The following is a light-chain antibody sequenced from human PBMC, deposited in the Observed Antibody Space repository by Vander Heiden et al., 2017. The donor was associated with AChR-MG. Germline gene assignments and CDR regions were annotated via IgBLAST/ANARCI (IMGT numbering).Light chain of an antibody. Sequence: ELVLTQSPGTLSLSPGERVTISCRASQSVNSNYLAWFQQKPGQVPRLLIYGAFRRATGIPDRFSGSGSGTDFTLTISRLEPEDFGVFYCRQDDCSPRTFGQGTRLEIK. J-gene: IGKJ2*01. CDR1: QSVNSNY. CDR3: RQDDCSPRT. V-gene: IGKV3-20*01. CDR2: GAF.